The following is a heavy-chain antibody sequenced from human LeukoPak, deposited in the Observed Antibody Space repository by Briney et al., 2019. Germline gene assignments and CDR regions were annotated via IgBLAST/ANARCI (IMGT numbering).Heavy chain of an antibody. Sequence: ASETLSLTCTVSGGSISSYYWSWIRQPPGRGLEFIGNVYYTGSTKYNPSLKSRVTISVDTSKNQFSLKLSSVTAADTAVYYCTREHKEGDWNVPGWYFDLWGRGTLVAVSS. CDR3: TREHKEGDWNVPGWYFDL. CDR2: VYYTGST. D-gene: IGHD3-16*01. J-gene: IGHJ2*01. CDR1: GGSISSYY. V-gene: IGHV4-59*01.